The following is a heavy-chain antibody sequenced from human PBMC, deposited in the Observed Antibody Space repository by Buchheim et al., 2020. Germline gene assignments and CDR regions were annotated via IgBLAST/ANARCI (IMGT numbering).Heavy chain of an antibody. D-gene: IGHD6-13*01. V-gene: IGHV3-7*04. CDR1: GFTFSYDW. CDR2: IDEDGGGR. CDR3: VKDSGWGVQQLVGFFDY. Sequence: EVRLVESGGGLAQPGGSLRLSCAASGFTFSYDWMSWVRQAPGKGLEWVATIDEDGGGRYHVDSVKGRFTISRDNAKNSLSLQMSSLRVEDTAVYYCVKDSGWGVQQLVGFFDYWGQGAL. J-gene: IGHJ4*02.